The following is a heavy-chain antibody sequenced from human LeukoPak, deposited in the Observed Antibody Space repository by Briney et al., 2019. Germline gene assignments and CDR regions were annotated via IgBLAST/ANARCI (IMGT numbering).Heavy chain of an antibody. J-gene: IGHJ4*02. CDR3: ATSVAYYYLDY. V-gene: IGHV4-61*01. Sequence: SETLSITCTVSGGSVNSDSYYWSWIRQPPGQGLEWIGYFYHSGSPTYNPSLRSRVTISVDTSKNQFSLRLSSVTAADTAMYYCATSVAYYYLDYWGQGTLVTVSS. D-gene: IGHD3-16*01. CDR2: FYHSGSP. CDR1: GGSVNSDSYY.